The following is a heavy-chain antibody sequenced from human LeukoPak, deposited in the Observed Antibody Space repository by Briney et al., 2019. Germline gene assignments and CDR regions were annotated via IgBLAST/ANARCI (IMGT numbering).Heavy chain of an antibody. Sequence: ASLKVSCKASGYTFTGYYIHWVRQAPGQGLGWRGGISPNSGATNYAQKFQGRVTMTRDTSISTVYLELSRLRSDDTAEYYCARFGAPQWSGAPLAINAFDLWGQGTMVTVSS. CDR2: ISPNSGAT. J-gene: IGHJ3*01. CDR1: GYTFTGYY. V-gene: IGHV1-2*02. CDR3: ARFGAPQWSGAPLAINAFDL. D-gene: IGHD3-10*01.